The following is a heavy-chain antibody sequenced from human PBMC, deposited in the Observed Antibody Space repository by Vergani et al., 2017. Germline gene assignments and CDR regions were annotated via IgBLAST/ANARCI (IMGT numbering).Heavy chain of an antibody. CDR2: ISGRSETI. D-gene: IGHD4-17*01. Sequence: EVQLVESGGGLVQPEGSLRLSCAASGFTFSSHSMNWVRQAPGKGLEWVSYISGRSETIYSADSVTGRFTISRDNAKNSLYLQMNSLRAEDTAVYYCAREGIYGDRDFDYWGQGTLVIVSS. CDR1: GFTFSSHS. CDR3: AREGIYGDRDFDY. J-gene: IGHJ4*02. V-gene: IGHV3-48*01.